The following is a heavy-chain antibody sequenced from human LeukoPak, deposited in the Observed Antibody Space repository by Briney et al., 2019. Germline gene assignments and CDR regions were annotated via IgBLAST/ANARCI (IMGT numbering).Heavy chain of an antibody. CDR2: ISYDGSNK. CDR1: GFTFSSYG. CDR3: VKDSAPYSNGWGFDY. J-gene: IGHJ4*02. Sequence: PGGSLRLSCAASGFTFSSYGMHWVRQAPGKGLEWVAVISYDGSNKYYADSVKGRFTISRDNSKNTLYLQMNSLRAEDTAVYYCVKDSAPYSNGWGFDYWGQGTLVTVSS. D-gene: IGHD6-19*01. V-gene: IGHV3-30*18.